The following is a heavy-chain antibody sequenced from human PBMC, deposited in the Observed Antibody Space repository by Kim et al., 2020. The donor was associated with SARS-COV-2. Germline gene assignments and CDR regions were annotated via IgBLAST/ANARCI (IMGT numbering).Heavy chain of an antibody. V-gene: IGHV4-34*01. J-gene: IGHJ4*02. D-gene: IGHD3-10*01. CDR3: ARGSDYYGSGSYMVVDY. Sequence: LKSRVTISVDTSKNQFSLKLSSVTAADTAVYYCARGSDYYGSGSYMVVDYWGQGTLVTVSS.